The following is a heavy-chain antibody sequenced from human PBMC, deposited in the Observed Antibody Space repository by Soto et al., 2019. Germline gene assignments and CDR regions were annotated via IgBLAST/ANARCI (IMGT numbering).Heavy chain of an antibody. CDR1: GGSFSGYY. D-gene: IGHD3-22*01. J-gene: IGHJ4*02. Sequence: SETLSLTCAVYGGSFSGYYWSWIRQPPGKGLEWIGEINHSGSTNYNPSLKSRVTISVDTSKNQFSLKLSSVAAADTAVYYCAREYKGYYDSSAYVDYWGQGTLVTVSS. V-gene: IGHV4-34*01. CDR2: INHSGST. CDR3: AREYKGYYDSSAYVDY.